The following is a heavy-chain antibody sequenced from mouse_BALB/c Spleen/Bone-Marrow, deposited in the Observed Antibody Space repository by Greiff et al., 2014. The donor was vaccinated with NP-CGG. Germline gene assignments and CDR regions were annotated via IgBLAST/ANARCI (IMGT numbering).Heavy chain of an antibody. V-gene: IGHV14-3*02. CDR2: IDPANGNT. CDR1: GFNIKDTY. D-gene: IGHD2-14*01. CDR3: ASYYRYSFDY. Sequence: EVQRVESVAELVKPGASVKLSCTGSGFNIKDTYMHWVKQRPEQGLEWIGRIDPANGNTKYDPKFQGKATITADTSSNTAYLQLSSLTSEDTAVYYCASYYRYSFDYWGQGTTLTVAS. J-gene: IGHJ2*01.